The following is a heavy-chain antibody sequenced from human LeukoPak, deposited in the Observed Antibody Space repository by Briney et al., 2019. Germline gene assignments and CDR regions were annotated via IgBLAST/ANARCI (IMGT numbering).Heavy chain of an antibody. CDR3: EHSEDWNDLGAFDI. D-gene: IGHD1-1*01. V-gene: IGHV2-5*01. CDR1: GFSLTSSGVG. Sequence: SGPTLVNPTQTLTLTRTFSGFSLTSSGVGVGWIRQPPGKALEWLALIYWNDEKRYSPSLKSRLTITKDTSKNQVVLTMTNMDPVDTATYYCEHSEDWNDLGAFDIWGQGTMVTVSS. J-gene: IGHJ3*02. CDR2: IYWNDEK.